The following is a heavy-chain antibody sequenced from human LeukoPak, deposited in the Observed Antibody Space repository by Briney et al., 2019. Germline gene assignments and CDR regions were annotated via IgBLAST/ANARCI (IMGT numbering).Heavy chain of an antibody. CDR2: ISSGSSYI. J-gene: IGHJ3*02. CDR1: GFTFSSYS. D-gene: IGHD3-22*01. CDR3: ARPPDQRRLLLQGAFDI. V-gene: IGHV3-21*01. Sequence: GGSLRLSCAASGFTFSSYSMNWVRQAPGKGLEWVSSISSGSSYIYYADSVKGRFTISRDNAKNSLYLQMNSLRAEDTAVYYCARPPDQRRLLLQGAFDIWGQGTMVTVSS.